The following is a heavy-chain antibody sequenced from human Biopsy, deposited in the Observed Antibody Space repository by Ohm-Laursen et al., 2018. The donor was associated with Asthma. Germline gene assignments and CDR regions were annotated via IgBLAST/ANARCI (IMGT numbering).Heavy chain of an antibody. D-gene: IGHD6-19*01. CDR2: ITGSGGTT. Sequence: SLRLSCTASGFTFSSSAMSWVRQAPGKGLERVSAITGSGGTTYYADSVRGRFTISRDNSKSTLFLQMDSLSAEDTAVYYCAKGFRGIAMGGSRGFDYWGQGTLVTVSS. CDR3: AKGFRGIAMGGSRGFDY. V-gene: IGHV3-23*01. J-gene: IGHJ4*02. CDR1: GFTFSSSA.